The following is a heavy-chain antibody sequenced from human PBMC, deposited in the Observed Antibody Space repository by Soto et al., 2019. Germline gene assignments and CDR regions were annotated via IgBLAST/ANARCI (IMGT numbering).Heavy chain of an antibody. J-gene: IGHJ4*02. D-gene: IGHD3-10*01. Sequence: QVQLQESGPGLVKPSKPLSLTCTVSGGSISSYYWSWIRQPPGKGLEWIGYIYYTGYTNYNPSLKSRVTISVDTSKNQFSLNVSSVTAADTAVYYCARVKWFGESGFDYWGQGTLVTVSS. CDR3: ARVKWFGESGFDY. V-gene: IGHV4-59*01. CDR1: GGSISSYY. CDR2: IYYTGYT.